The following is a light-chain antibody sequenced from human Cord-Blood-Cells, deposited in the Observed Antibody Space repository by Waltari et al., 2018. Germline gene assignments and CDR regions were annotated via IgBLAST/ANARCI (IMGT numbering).Light chain of an antibody. V-gene: IGKV1D-13*01. CDR2: DAS. Sequence: AIQLTQSPSSLSASVGDRVTITCRASQGISSALAWYQQKPGKAPKLLIYDASSWESGVPSRFSGSESGTDFTLTISSLQPEDCATYYCQQFNQYPLYTFGQGTKLEMK. CDR1: QGISSA. J-gene: IGKJ2*01. CDR3: QQFNQYPLYT.